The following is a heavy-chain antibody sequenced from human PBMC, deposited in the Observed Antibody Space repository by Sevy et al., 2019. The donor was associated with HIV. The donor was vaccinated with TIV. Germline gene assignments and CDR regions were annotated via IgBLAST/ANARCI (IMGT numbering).Heavy chain of an antibody. J-gene: IGHJ4*02. D-gene: IGHD3-10*02. CDR2: ISSSGSYI. CDR1: GFTFRSYT. Sequence: GGSLRLSCVASGFTFRSYTMKWVRQAPGKGLECVSSISSSGSYIYYADSVKGRFTISRDDAKNSLYLQMNTLRAEDAALYYCARGRPYVSRDFDYWGQGTLVTVSS. V-gene: IGHV3-21*01. CDR3: ARGRPYVSRDFDY.